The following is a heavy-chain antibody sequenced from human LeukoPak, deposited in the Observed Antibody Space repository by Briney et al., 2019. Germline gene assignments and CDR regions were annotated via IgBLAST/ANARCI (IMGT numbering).Heavy chain of an antibody. CDR2: ISGSGGST. J-gene: IGHJ4*02. V-gene: IGHV3-23*01. Sequence: PGRSLRLSCAASGFTFSSYAMSWVRQAPGKGLEWVSAISGSGGSTYYADSVKGRFTISRDNSKNTLYLQMNSLRAEDTAVYYCAKLGESAGNFDYWGQGTLVTVSS. CDR3: AKLGESAGNFDY. D-gene: IGHD6-13*01. CDR1: GFTFSSYA.